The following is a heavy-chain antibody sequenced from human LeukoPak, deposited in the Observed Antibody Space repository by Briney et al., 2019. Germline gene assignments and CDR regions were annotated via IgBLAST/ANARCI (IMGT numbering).Heavy chain of an antibody. J-gene: IGHJ4*02. V-gene: IGHV3-23*01. CDR1: GFTFSSYA. Sequence: RTGGSLRLSCAASGFTFSSYAMSWVRQAPGKGLEWVSAISGSGGSTYYADSVKGRFTISRDNSKNTLYLQMNSLRAEDTAVYYCAKDRGGGSYYFDYWGQGTLVTVSS. CDR2: ISGSGGST. CDR3: AKDRGGGSYYFDY. D-gene: IGHD3-10*01.